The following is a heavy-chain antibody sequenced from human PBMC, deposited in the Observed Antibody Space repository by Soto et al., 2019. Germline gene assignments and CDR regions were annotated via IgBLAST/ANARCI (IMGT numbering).Heavy chain of an antibody. V-gene: IGHV1-46*03. Sequence: ASVKVSCKASGFTFTSYYMHWVRQAPGQGLEWMGIINPSGGTTTYAQNFQDRVTMTRDTSTSTVYMELSSLRSEDTAVYYCAMRSTEGAYYYMDVWGKGTKVTVSS. D-gene: IGHD2-2*01. CDR1: GFTFTSYY. CDR3: AMRSTEGAYYYMDV. CDR2: INPSGGTT. J-gene: IGHJ6*03.